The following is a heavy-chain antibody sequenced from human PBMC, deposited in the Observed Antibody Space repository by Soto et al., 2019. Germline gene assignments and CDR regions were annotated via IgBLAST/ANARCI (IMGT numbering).Heavy chain of an antibody. D-gene: IGHD5-12*01. CDR2: ISAYNGNT. CDR1: GYSFTSYG. CDR3: ARDRGYSGYGDY. Sequence: ASVKVSCKASGYSFTSYGISWVRQAPGQGLEWMGWISAYNGNTNYAQKFQGRVTMTTDTSTSTAYMELRSLRSDDTAVYYCARDRGYSGYGDYWGQGSLVTVSS. J-gene: IGHJ4*02. V-gene: IGHV1-18*01.